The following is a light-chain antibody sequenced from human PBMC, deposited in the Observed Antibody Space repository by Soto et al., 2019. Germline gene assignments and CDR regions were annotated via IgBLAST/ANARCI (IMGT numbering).Light chain of an antibody. CDR2: ENN. CDR3: GTWDSSLSAHVV. V-gene: IGLV1-51*02. Sequence: QSVLTQPPSVSVAPGQKVTISCSGSSSNIGNNYVSWYQQLPGTAPKLLIYENNKRPSGIPDRFSGSKSGTSATLGITGLQTGDEADYYCGTWDSSLSAHVVFGGGTKLTVL. J-gene: IGLJ2*01. CDR1: SSNIGNNY.